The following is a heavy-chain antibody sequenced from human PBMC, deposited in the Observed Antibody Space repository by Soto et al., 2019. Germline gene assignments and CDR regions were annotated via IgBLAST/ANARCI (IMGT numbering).Heavy chain of an antibody. D-gene: IGHD6-6*01. V-gene: IGHV1-3*01. Sequence: ASVKVSCKASGYTFTSYAMHWVRQAPGQRLEWMGWINAGNGNTKYSQKFQGRVTITTDTSTSTAYMELRSLRSDDTAVYYCAGSIAARLYFDYWGQGTLVTVSS. J-gene: IGHJ4*02. CDR3: AGSIAARLYFDY. CDR2: INAGNGNT. CDR1: GYTFTSYA.